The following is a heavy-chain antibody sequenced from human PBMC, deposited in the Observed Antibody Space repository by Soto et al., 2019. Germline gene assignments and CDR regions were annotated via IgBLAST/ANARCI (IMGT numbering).Heavy chain of an antibody. CDR2: IYPGDSDT. J-gene: IGHJ6*02. V-gene: IGHV5-51*01. Sequence: GESLKISCKGSGYNFATYWIAWVRQLPGKGPEWMGIIYPGDSDTSYTPSFQGQVTISVDKSISTAYLQWNSLKASDTAVYYCARRGYSYGLDVWGQGTKVTVSS. D-gene: IGHD5-18*01. CDR1: GYNFATYW. CDR3: ARRGYSYGLDV.